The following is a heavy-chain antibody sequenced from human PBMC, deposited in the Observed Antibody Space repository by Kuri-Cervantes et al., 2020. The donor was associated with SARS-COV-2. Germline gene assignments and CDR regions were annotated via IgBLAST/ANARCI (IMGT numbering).Heavy chain of an antibody. CDR1: GGSISGSSSYY. Sequence: SETLSLTCTVSGGSISGSSSYYWGWIRQPPGKGLEWIGYIYYSGSTYYNPSLKSRVTLSVDTSKNQFSLKLISVTAADTAIYYCARQAKSTTDISMVRFDYWGQGTLVTVSS. CDR2: IYYSGST. V-gene: IGHV4-39*01. D-gene: IGHD3-10*01. CDR3: ARQAKSTTDISMVRFDY. J-gene: IGHJ4*02.